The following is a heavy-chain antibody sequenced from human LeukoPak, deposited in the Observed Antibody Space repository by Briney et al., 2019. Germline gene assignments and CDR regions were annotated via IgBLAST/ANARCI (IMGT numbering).Heavy chain of an antibody. D-gene: IGHD3-3*01. CDR1: GFTFSDYA. CDR3: VKGPGSDFWSGSYPFDY. V-gene: IGHV3-23*01. CDR2: IHASGYST. J-gene: IGHJ4*02. Sequence: GGSLRLSCAASGFTFSDYAVNWVRQAPGKGLEWVSGIHASGYSTDYAGSVKGRFTVSRDNSKNILYLQMNSLRAEDTAVYYCVKGPGSDFWSGSYPFDYWGQGTLVTVSS.